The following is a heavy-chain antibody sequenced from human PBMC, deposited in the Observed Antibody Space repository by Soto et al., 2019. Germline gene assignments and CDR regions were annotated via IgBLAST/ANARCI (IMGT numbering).Heavy chain of an antibody. CDR3: AKPSQGALYYYGMDV. V-gene: IGHV1-46*01. CDR1: GYTFTSYY. CDR2: IDPTGDTT. Sequence: ASVKVSCKASGYTFTSYYMHWVRQAPGQGLQWMGIIDPTGDTTAYAQNFQARLTMTTDTSTSTFYMELISLTSDDTAVYYCAKPSQGALYYYGMDVWGQGTTVTVSS. J-gene: IGHJ6*02.